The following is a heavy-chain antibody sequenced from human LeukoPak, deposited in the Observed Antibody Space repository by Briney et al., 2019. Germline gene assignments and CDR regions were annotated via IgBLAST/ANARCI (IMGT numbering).Heavy chain of an antibody. V-gene: IGHV3-7*03. CDR2: IKQDASEK. J-gene: IGHJ3*02. CDR1: GFTFRSYW. CDR3: ARGATSYYGGWSDAFDI. Sequence: GGSLRLSCAASGFTFRSYWMSWVRQAPEKGLEWVANIKQDASEKYYVDSVKGRFTISRDNSKNTLYLQMNSLRAEDTAVYYCARGATSYYGGWSDAFDIWGQGTMVTVSS. D-gene: IGHD4-23*01.